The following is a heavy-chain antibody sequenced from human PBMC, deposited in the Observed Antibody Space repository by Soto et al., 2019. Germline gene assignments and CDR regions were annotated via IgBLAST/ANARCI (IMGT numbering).Heavy chain of an antibody. V-gene: IGHV3-49*04. CDR1: GFTFGDYA. J-gene: IGHJ4*02. D-gene: IGHD6-6*01. CDR3: SRSSTAARGQYLDY. CDR2: IRSKAYGGTP. Sequence: GGSLRLSCTASGFTFGDYAVNWVRQAPGKGLEWVGFIRSKAYGGTPEYAASVKGRFTISRDDSISIAHVQMDSLEIEDTAVYYCSRSSTAARGQYLDYWGQGTLVTVSS.